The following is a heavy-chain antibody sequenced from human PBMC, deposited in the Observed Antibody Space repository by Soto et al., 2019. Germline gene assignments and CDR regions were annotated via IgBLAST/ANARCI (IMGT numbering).Heavy chain of an antibody. CDR3: ATSYSGYDYHYYYGMDV. CDR1: GYTFTSYA. J-gene: IGHJ6*02. Sequence: SVKGACKASGYTFTSYAMHLVLQAPGQRLEWMGWINAGNGNTKYSQKFQGRVTITRDTSASTAYMELSSLRSEDTAVYYCATSYSGYDYHYYYGMDVWGQGTTVTVSS. D-gene: IGHD5-12*01. CDR2: INAGNGNT. V-gene: IGHV1-3*01.